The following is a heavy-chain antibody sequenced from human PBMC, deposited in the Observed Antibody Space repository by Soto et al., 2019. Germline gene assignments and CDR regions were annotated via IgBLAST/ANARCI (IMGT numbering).Heavy chain of an antibody. V-gene: IGHV3-23*01. J-gene: IGHJ4*02. Sequence: PGGSLRLSCAASGFTFSSYAMSWVRQAPGKGLEWVSAISGSGGSTYYADSVKGRFTISRDNSKNTLYLQMNSLRAEDTAVYYCAKDRPSYYDFWSGYYTAYWGQGTLVTVSS. CDR2: ISGSGGST. CDR3: AKDRPSYYDFWSGYYTAY. CDR1: GFTFSSYA. D-gene: IGHD3-3*01.